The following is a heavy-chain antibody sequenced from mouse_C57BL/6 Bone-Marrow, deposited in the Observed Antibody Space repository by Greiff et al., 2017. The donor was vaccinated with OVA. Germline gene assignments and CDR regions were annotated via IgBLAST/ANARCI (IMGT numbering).Heavy chain of an antibody. J-gene: IGHJ3*01. Sequence: QVQLQQPGAELVMPGASVKLSCKASGYTFTSYWMHWVKQRPGPGLEWIGEIDPSDSYTNYNQKFKGKSTLTVDKSSSTAYMQLSSLTSEDSAVYYCARETAQATAWFAYWGQGTLVTVSA. CDR3: ARETAQATAWFAY. CDR2: IDPSDSYT. D-gene: IGHD3-2*02. V-gene: IGHV1-69*01. CDR1: GYTFTSYW.